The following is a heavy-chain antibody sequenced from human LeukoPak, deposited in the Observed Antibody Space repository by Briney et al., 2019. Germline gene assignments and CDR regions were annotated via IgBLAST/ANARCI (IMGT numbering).Heavy chain of an antibody. J-gene: IGHJ6*03. CDR2: ITAYNGNT. CDR3: ARGGSSPYYYYMDV. Sequence: ASVKVSCKVSGYTFTSYGISWVRQAPGQGREWMGWITAYNGNTNYAQKLQGRVTIPADKSTSTAYMELSSLRSEDTAVYYCARGGSSPYYYYMDVWGKGTTVTVSS. CDR1: GYTFTSYG. D-gene: IGHD6-6*01. V-gene: IGHV1-18*01.